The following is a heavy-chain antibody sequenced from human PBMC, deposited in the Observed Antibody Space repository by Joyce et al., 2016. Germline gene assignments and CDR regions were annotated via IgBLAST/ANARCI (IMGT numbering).Heavy chain of an antibody. CDR1: GASAPSGSFY. CDR2: IYTTGST. J-gene: IGHJ6*02. Sequence: QVQLQESGPGLVKPSQTLTLTCTVSGASAPSGSFYWSWIRQPAGKGLEWIGRIYTTGSTNYKSYRKSRVTMALDTSKNQVSLKLNSVTAADTAVYYCARSTGGSYLFGMDVWGQGTTVTVSS. D-gene: IGHD1-26*01. V-gene: IGHV4-61*02. CDR3: ARSTGGSYLFGMDV.